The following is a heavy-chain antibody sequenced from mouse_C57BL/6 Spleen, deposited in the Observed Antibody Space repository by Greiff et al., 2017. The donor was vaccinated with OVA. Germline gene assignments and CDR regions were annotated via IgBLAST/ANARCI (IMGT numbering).Heavy chain of an antibody. Sequence: QVQLKESGPELVKPGASVKISCKASGYAFSSSWMNWVKQRPGKGLEWIGRIYPGDGDTNYNGKFKGKATLTADKSSSTAYMQLSSLTSEDSAVYFCARSGLGLDFDYWGQGTTLTVSS. V-gene: IGHV1-82*01. CDR1: GYAFSSSW. J-gene: IGHJ2*01. CDR2: IYPGDGDT. D-gene: IGHD4-1*01. CDR3: ARSGLGLDFDY.